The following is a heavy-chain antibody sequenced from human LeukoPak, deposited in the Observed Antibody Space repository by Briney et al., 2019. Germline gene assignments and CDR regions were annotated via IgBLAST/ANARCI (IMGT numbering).Heavy chain of an antibody. CDR2: IRAYNGDT. J-gene: IGHJ1*01. CDR1: GYTFTSYG. D-gene: IGHD3-10*01. Sequence: ASVKVSCKASGYTFTSYGISWVRQAPGQGLEWMGWIRAYNGDTNDAQKFQGRVTMTTETSTSTAYMELRSLRSDDTAVYYCARVQMVRGVLIPEYFQHWGQGTLVTVSS. CDR3: ARVQMVRGVLIPEYFQH. V-gene: IGHV1-18*01.